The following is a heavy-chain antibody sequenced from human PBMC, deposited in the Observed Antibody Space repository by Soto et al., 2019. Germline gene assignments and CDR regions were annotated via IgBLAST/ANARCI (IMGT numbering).Heavy chain of an antibody. V-gene: IGHV3-30*03. CDR3: VSGEGRDGHDTRFGS. J-gene: IGHJ4*02. Sequence: QMQLVESGGDVVQPGRSLRLSCAASTFTFSYYGTHWVRQAPGKGLEGVAVISNDGSFQWNADTVKGRFAISRDNSKNTVYLQMNGPNTEAKAVYFCVSGEGRDGHDTRFGSWGQGTLVTVSS. D-gene: IGHD3-10*01. CDR2: ISNDGSFQ. CDR1: TFTFSYYG.